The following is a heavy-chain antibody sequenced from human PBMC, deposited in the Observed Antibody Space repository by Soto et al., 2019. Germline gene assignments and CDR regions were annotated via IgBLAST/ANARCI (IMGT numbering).Heavy chain of an antibody. CDR1: GFTFSNYW. CDR2: VNSDGSIT. V-gene: IGHV3-74*01. CDR3: ARTYCGTTTCNARNFDY. D-gene: IGHD2-2*01. Sequence: EVQLVESGGGLVQPGGSLRLSCAASGFTFSNYWMHWVRQVPGKGLVWVSRVNSDGSITNYADSVKGRFTISRDNAKTTLYLQMNSLRAEDTAVYYCARTYCGTTTCNARNFDYWGQGTLFTVSS. J-gene: IGHJ4*02.